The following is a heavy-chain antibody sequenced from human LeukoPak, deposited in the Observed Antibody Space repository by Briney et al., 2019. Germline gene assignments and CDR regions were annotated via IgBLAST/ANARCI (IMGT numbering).Heavy chain of an antibody. CDR3: TTYGGYEGLSDH. J-gene: IGHJ5*02. D-gene: IGHD5-12*01. CDR2: IKSTADGGAT. CDR1: GFTFSDPW. V-gene: IGHV3-15*01. Sequence: PGGSLRLSCAAFGFTFSDPWMGWVRQAPGKGLEWVGRIKSTADGGATDYAAAVQGRFTISRDDSKDNLYLQMNSLKTEDTAVYYCTTYGGYEGLSDHWGQGTLVTVSS.